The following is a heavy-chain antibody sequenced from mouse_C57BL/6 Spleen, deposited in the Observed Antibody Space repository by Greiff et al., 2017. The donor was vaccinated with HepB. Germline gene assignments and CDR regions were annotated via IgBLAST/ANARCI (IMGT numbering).Heavy chain of an antibody. CDR2: IDPANGNT. CDR1: GFNIKNTY. V-gene: IGHV14-3*01. D-gene: IGHD2-2*01. Sequence: EVKLMESVAELVRPGASVKLSCTASGFNIKNTYMHWVKQRPEQGLEWIGRIDPANGNTKYAPKFQGKATITADTSSNTAYLQLSSLTSEDTAIYYCASRSTMVTTRYFDVWGTGTTVTVSS. CDR3: ASRSTMVTTRYFDV. J-gene: IGHJ1*03.